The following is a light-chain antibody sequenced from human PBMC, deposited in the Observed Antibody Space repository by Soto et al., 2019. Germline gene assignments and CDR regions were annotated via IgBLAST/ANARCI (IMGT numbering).Light chain of an antibody. CDR3: QQSYSTLFT. J-gene: IGKJ3*01. Sequence: DIQMTQSPSSLSASVGDRVTITCRASQSISSYLNWYQQKPGKAPKLLIYAASSLQSGVPSRFSGSGSGTDFTLTXXSLQXXXXXTYYCQQSYSTLFTFGPGTKVDIK. CDR1: QSISSY. V-gene: IGKV1-39*01. CDR2: AAS.